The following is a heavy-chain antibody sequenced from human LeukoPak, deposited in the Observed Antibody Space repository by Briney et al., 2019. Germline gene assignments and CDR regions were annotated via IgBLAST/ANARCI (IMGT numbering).Heavy chain of an antibody. CDR3: ARDSYYYDSSGYYNYYYYYMDV. CDR1: GYSISSGYY. V-gene: IGHV4-38-2*02. D-gene: IGHD3-22*01. CDR2: IYHSGST. J-gene: IGHJ6*03. Sequence: SETLSLTCTVSGYSISSGYYWGWIRPPPGKGLEWIGSIYHSGSTYYNPSLKGRVTISVDTSKNQFSLKLSSVTAADTAVYYCARDSYYYDSSGYYNYYYYYMDVWGKGTTVTVSS.